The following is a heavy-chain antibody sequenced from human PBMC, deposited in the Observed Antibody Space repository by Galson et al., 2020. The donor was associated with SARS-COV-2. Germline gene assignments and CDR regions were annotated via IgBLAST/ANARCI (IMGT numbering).Heavy chain of an antibody. CDR2: IKQDGSDR. CDR3: ARDQDGYNDF. J-gene: IGHJ4*02. Sequence: GETLKISCAASGFTFSSYWMSWVRQAPGKGLQWVANIKQDGSDRYYVDSVKGRFTISSDNAKNSVFLQMNSLRAEDTAVYCCARDQDGYNDFWGQGTLVTVSS. D-gene: IGHD5-12*01. CDR1: GFTFSSYW. V-gene: IGHV3-7*01.